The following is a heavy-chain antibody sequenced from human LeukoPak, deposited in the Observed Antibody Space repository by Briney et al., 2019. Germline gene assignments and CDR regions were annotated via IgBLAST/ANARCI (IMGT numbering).Heavy chain of an antibody. V-gene: IGHV1-69*13. Sequence: GASVKVSCKASGGTFSSYAISWVRQAPGQGLEWMGGIIPIFGTANYAQKFQGRVTITADESTSTAYMELSSLRSEDMAVYYCAREATVGYYFDYWGQGTLVTVSS. J-gene: IGHJ4*02. CDR1: GGTFSSYA. CDR2: IIPIFGTA. CDR3: AREATVGYYFDY. D-gene: IGHD4-23*01.